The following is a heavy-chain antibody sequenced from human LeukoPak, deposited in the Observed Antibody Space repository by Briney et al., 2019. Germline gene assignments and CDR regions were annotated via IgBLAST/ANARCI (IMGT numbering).Heavy chain of an antibody. CDR1: GFTFSSYS. CDR2: ISSNGGRI. Sequence: GGSLRLSCAASGFTFSSYSMHWVRQAPGKGLEYVSGISSNGGRIYYANSVKGRVTISRDNSKNTLYLQMGSLRAEDMAVYYCASSFAIHLWEWGFDYWGQGTLVTVSS. V-gene: IGHV3-64*01. J-gene: IGHJ4*02. CDR3: ASSFAIHLWEWGFDY. D-gene: IGHD5-18*01.